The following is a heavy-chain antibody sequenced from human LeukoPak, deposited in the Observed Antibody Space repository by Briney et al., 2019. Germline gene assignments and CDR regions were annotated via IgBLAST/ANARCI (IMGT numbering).Heavy chain of an antibody. Sequence: VASVKVSCKASGYTFTAYYMHWVRQAPGQGPEWMGWINTNNGATNYAQKFQGRVTMTRDTSISTAYMDLTRLTSDDTAVYYCAREGDVVADVNWFDPWGQGTLVTVSS. V-gene: IGHV1-2*02. CDR3: AREGDVVADVNWFDP. J-gene: IGHJ5*02. CDR2: INTNNGAT. D-gene: IGHD2-2*01. CDR1: GYTFTAYY.